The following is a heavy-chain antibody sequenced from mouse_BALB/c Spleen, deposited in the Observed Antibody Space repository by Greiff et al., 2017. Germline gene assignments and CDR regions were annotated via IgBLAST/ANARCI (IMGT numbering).Heavy chain of an antibody. D-gene: IGHD2-10*01. CDR1: GFTFSSYA. CDR2: ISSGGSYT. J-gene: IGHJ1*01. V-gene: IGHV5-9-3*01. CDR3: ARPYYGNYGWYFDV. Sequence: DVKLVESGGGLVKPGGSLKLSCAASGFTFSSYAMSWVRQTPEKRLEWVATISSGGSYTYYPDSVKGRFTISRDNAKNTLYLQMSSLRSEDTAMYYCARPYYGNYGWYFDVWGAGTTVTVSS.